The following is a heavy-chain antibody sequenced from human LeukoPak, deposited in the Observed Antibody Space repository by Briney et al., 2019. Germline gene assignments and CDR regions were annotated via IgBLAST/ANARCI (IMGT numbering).Heavy chain of an antibody. CDR1: GFTYSSYA. V-gene: IGHV3-23*01. CDR2: ISGSGGST. CDR3: AKFMDLGFYSAFDY. J-gene: IGHJ4*02. D-gene: IGHD2-15*01. Sequence: PGGSLRLSCAASGFTYSSYAMSWVRQAPGKGLEWVSAISGSGGSTYYADSVKGRFTISRDNSKNTLYLQMNSLRAEDTAVYYCAKFMDLGFYSAFDYWGQGTLVTVSS.